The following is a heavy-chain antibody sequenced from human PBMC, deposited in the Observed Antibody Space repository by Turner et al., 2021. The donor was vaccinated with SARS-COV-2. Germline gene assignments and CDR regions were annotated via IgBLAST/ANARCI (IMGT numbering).Heavy chain of an antibody. V-gene: IGHV4-59*08. D-gene: IGHD2-21*01. CDR1: GASISSYY. CDR2: IYYSGST. J-gene: IGHJ4*02. Sequence: QEQLQESCQGLVKSSETLALSCTVSGASISSYYWSWSRQPPGKGLEWIGYIYYSGSTDYNPSRKSRVTISVETSKIQFSLKLSSVTAADTAVYYCARGLDYWGQGTLVTVSS. CDR3: ARGLDY.